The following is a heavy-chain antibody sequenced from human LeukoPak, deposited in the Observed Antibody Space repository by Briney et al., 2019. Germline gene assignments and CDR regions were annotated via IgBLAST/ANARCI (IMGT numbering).Heavy chain of an antibody. CDR3: AKDHYYDSSGEIDY. Sequence: AGGSLRLSCAASGFTFDDYAMHWVRQAPGKGLEWVSGISWNSGSIGYADSVKGRFTISRDNAKNSLYLQMNSLRAEDTALYYCAKDHYYDSSGEIDYWGQGTLVTVSS. V-gene: IGHV3-9*01. J-gene: IGHJ4*02. D-gene: IGHD3-22*01. CDR2: ISWNSGSI. CDR1: GFTFDDYA.